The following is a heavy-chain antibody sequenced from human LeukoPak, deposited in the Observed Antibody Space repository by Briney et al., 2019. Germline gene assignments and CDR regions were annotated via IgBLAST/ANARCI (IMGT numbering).Heavy chain of an antibody. Sequence: SETLSLTYTVSGGSISSGDYYWSWIRQPPGKGLEWIGYIYYSGSTYYNPSLKSRVTISVDTSKNQFSLKLGSVTAADTAVYYCARAPGGGTAVADYWGQGTLVTVSS. CDR3: ARAPGGGTAVADY. V-gene: IGHV4-30-4*01. CDR1: GGSISSGDYY. J-gene: IGHJ4*02. CDR2: IYYSGST. D-gene: IGHD1-26*01.